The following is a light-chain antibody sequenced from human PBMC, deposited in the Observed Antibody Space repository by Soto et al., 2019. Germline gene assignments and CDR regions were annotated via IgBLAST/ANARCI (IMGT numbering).Light chain of an antibody. CDR1: QSVSSN. Sequence: EIVMTQSPATLSVAPGERATLSCRASQSVSSNLAWYQQKPGQAPRLLIYGASTRVTGIPDRFSGSGSGTDFTLTITRLEPEDFAVYYCQQYNNWPPITFAQGTRLEIK. CDR2: GAS. CDR3: QQYNNWPPIT. V-gene: IGKV3D-15*01. J-gene: IGKJ5*01.